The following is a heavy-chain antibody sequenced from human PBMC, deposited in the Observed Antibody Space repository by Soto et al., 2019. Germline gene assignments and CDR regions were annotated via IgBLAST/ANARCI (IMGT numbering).Heavy chain of an antibody. Sequence: QVQLVQSGAEVKKPGSSVKVSCKASGGTFSSYAIRWVRQAPGQGLEWMGGITPIFGEADYAQKFQGRVTITADEATSTAYMELSSLRSEDTAVYYCARDGIAARPIAWFDPWGQGTLVTVSS. CDR3: ARDGIAARPIAWFDP. CDR1: GGTFSSYA. J-gene: IGHJ5*02. CDR2: ITPIFGEA. V-gene: IGHV1-69*12. D-gene: IGHD6-6*01.